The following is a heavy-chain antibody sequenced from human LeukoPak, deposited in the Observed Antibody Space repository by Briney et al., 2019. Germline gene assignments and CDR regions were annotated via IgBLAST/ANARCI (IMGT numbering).Heavy chain of an antibody. Sequence: GGSLRLSCAASGFTFSSYAMSWVRQAPGKRPEWVANIKQDGSEKYYVDSVKGRFTISRDNAKNSLFLQMNSLRAEDTAMYYCARDKVVGATWFDPWGQGTLVTVSS. CDR2: IKQDGSEK. CDR1: GFTFSSYA. D-gene: IGHD1-26*01. J-gene: IGHJ5*02. CDR3: ARDKVVGATWFDP. V-gene: IGHV3-7*01.